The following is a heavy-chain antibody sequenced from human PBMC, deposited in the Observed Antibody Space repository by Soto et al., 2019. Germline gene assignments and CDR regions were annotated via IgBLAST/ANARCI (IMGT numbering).Heavy chain of an antibody. Sequence: ASVKVSCKASGYTFSEYYIHWVRQAPGQGLEWMGWINPNSDGTNYSQKFQGRVTMTRDTSISTAYMELSRPRSDDTAVYYCARDLNYDFFHGDYYYYGMDVWGQGTTVTVSS. J-gene: IGHJ6*02. V-gene: IGHV1-2*02. D-gene: IGHD3-3*01. CDR1: GYTFSEYY. CDR3: ARDLNYDFFHGDYYYYGMDV. CDR2: INPNSDGT.